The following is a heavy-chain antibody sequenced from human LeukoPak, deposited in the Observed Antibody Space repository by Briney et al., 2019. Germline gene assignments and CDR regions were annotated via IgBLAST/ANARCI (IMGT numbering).Heavy chain of an antibody. CDR3: ARAIWFGEGHDY. CDR2: IYTSGST. J-gene: IGHJ4*02. D-gene: IGHD3-10*01. V-gene: IGHV4-61*02. Sequence: PSETLSLTCTVSGGSFSSGSYYWSWIRQPAGKGLEWIGRIYTSGSTNYNPSLNSRVTISLDTSKNQLSLKLSSVTAADTAVYYCARAIWFGEGHDYWGQGTLVTVSS. CDR1: GGSFSSGSYY.